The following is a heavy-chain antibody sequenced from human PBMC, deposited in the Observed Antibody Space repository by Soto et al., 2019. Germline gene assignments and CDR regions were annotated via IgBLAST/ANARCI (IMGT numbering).Heavy chain of an antibody. D-gene: IGHD6-6*01. CDR3: AKDSSSSPIYYGMDV. V-gene: IGHV3-9*01. J-gene: IGHJ6*02. CDR1: GFTFDDYS. CDR2: ISWNSGSI. Sequence: LRLSSAASGFTFDDYSRHWVGQAPGKGLEWVSGISWNSGSIGYADSVKGRFTISRDNAKNSLYLQMNSLRAEDTALYYCAKDSSSSPIYYGMDVWGQGTTVTVSS.